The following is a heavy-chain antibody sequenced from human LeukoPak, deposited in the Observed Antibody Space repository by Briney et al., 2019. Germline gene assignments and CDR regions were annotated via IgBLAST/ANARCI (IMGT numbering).Heavy chain of an antibody. J-gene: IGHJ5*02. CDR1: GDSINNHY. Sequence: PSETLSLTCTVSGDSINNHYRSWIRQSPGKGLEWIGFIYTRGSNNYNPSLKSRVTMSGDTSKNQVSLTLNSVTAADTAVYYCARHWIETTKTYSYWFDPWGQGTLVTVSS. D-gene: IGHD1-1*01. CDR3: ARHWIETTKTYSYWFDP. V-gene: IGHV4-4*09. CDR2: IYTRGSN.